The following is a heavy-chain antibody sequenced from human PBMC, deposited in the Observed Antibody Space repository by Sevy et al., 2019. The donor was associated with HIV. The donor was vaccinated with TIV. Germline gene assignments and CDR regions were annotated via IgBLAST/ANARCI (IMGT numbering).Heavy chain of an antibody. CDR1: GFTVSSNY. D-gene: IGHD6-19*01. CDR2: IYSGGST. V-gene: IGHV3-53*01. Sequence: GGSLRLSCAASGFTVSSNYMSWVRQAPGKGLEWVSVIYSGGSTYYADSVKGRFTISRDNSKNTLYLQMNNLRAEDTAVYYCARDIAVAGNDAFDIWGQGTMVTVSS. J-gene: IGHJ3*02. CDR3: ARDIAVAGNDAFDI.